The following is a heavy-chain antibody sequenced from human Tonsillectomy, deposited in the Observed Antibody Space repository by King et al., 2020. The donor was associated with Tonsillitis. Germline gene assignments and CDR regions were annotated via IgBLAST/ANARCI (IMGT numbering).Heavy chain of an antibody. CDR2: IYYSGST. D-gene: IGHD7-27*01. Sequence: VQLQESGPGLVKSSETLSLTCTVSGGSISSYFWSWIRQPPGKGLESIGYIYYSGSTNYNPSLKSRVTISLDTSKNHFSLKLTSVTAADTAVHYCARGALTGTIDYWGQGTLVTVSS. V-gene: IGHV4-59*01. J-gene: IGHJ4*02. CDR3: ARGALTGTIDY. CDR1: GGSISSYF.